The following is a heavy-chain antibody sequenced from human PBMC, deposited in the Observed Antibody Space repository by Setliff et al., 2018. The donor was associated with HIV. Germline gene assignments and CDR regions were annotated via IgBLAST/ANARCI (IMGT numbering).Heavy chain of an antibody. CDR1: GYSISRGYY. Sequence: SETLSLTCAVSGYSISRGYYWGWIRQTPGKGLAWIGNIYNSGTNYYNPSLKSRVTISIDTSKNQFSLRLTSMTAADTAVYYCAKTSVGATGLYAFDIWGQGTMVTVSS. V-gene: IGHV4-38-2*01. CDR3: AKTSVGATGLYAFDI. J-gene: IGHJ3*02. CDR2: IYNSGTN. D-gene: IGHD1-26*01.